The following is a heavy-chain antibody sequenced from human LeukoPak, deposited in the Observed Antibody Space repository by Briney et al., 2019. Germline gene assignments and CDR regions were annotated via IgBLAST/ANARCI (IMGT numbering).Heavy chain of an antibody. D-gene: IGHD1-14*01. J-gene: IGHJ5*02. CDR1: GYTFTTCE. CDR3: TRGPRNDP. Sequence: ASVKVSCKTSGYTFTTCEINWVRQAAGQGLEWMGWMHPNSGSIDYAQKFQGRVTMTRDTSTNTAYMELSSLRSEDTAVYYCTRGPRNDPWGQGTLVIVSS. CDR2: MHPNSGSI. V-gene: IGHV1-8*01.